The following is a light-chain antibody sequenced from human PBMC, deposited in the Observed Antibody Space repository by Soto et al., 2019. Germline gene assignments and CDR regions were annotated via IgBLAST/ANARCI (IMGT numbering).Light chain of an antibody. Sequence: EVVLTQSPGTLSVSPGEGATLSCRASQSVISTYLAWYQQKPGQAPRLLIYVASSRATGIPDRFRGSGSGTDFTLTISRLEPEDFAVYYCHQHGSSPFTFGPGTKVDIK. CDR1: QSVISTY. V-gene: IGKV3-20*01. CDR2: VAS. J-gene: IGKJ3*01. CDR3: HQHGSSPFT.